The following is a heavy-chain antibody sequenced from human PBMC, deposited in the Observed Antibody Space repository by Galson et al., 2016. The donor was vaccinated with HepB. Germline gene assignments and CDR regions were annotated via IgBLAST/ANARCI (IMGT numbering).Heavy chain of an antibody. J-gene: IGHJ3*02. CDR3: ARIGFGSRSWPPGLDAFDI. V-gene: IGHV3-7*03. D-gene: IGHD6-13*01. CDR1: GFTFNTYW. Sequence: SLRLSCAASGFTFNTYWMSWVRQAPGKGLEWVSRITQDRGENYYIDSVRGRFTISRDNAKNSLYLQMTSLRPDDTAVYYCARIGFGSRSWPPGLDAFDIWGQGTMVTVSS. CDR2: ITQDRGEN.